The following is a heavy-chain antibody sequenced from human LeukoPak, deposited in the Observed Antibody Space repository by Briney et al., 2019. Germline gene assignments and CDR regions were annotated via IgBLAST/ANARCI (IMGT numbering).Heavy chain of an antibody. D-gene: IGHD6-6*01. CDR3: ARDHGYSSSSYAYYYYYYMDV. CDR2: IYYSGST. Sequence: SETLSLTCTVSGGSISSYYWSWIRQPPGKGLEWIGYIYYSGSTNYNPSLKSRVTISVDTSKNQFSLKLSSVTAADTAVYYCARDHGYSSSSYAYYYYYYMDVWGKGTTVTVSS. CDR1: GGSISSYY. V-gene: IGHV4-59*12. J-gene: IGHJ6*03.